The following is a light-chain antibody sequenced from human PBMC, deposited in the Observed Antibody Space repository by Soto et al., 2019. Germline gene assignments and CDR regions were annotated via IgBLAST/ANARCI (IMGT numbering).Light chain of an antibody. CDR3: QQYGSSPT. Sequence: EIVMTQSPATLSVSPGERATLSCRASQSVSSNLAWYQQKPGQAPRLLIYGASTRATGIPARFSGSGSGTDATLTINRLEPEDFAVYYCQQYGSSPTFGGGTKVDIK. V-gene: IGKV3-15*01. CDR1: QSVSSN. J-gene: IGKJ4*01. CDR2: GAS.